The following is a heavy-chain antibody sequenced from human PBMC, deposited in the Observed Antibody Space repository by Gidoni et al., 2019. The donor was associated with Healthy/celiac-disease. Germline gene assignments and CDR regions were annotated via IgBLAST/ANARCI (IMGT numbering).Heavy chain of an antibody. CDR2: ISYDGSNK. Sequence: QVQLVESGGGVVQPGRSLRLSCAASGFTFSSYGMHWVRQAPGKGLEWVAVISYDGSNKYYADSVKGRFTISRDNSKNTLYLQMNSLRAEDTAVYYCAKDRISWGRREIDYWGQGTLVTVSS. V-gene: IGHV3-30*18. J-gene: IGHJ4*02. CDR3: AKDRISWGRREIDY. CDR1: GFTFSSYG. D-gene: IGHD3-3*02.